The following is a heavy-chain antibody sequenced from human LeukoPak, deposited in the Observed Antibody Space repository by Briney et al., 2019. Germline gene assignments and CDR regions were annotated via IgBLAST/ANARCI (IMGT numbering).Heavy chain of an antibody. Sequence: GGSLRLSCAASGFTFSSYWMNWARQAPGKGLEWVGRIASKTDGGTTDYAAPVKGRFTISRDDSKNTLFLQMNSLKTEDTAVYYCTTGIRGDCGQGTLVTVSS. J-gene: IGHJ4*02. V-gene: IGHV3-15*04. CDR2: IASKTDGGTT. CDR3: TTGIRGD. CDR1: GFTFSSYW.